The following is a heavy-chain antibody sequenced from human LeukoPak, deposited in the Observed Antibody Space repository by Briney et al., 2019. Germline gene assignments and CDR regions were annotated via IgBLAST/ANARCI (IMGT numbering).Heavy chain of an antibody. CDR3: ARESRLFDSGGYSVFAAFDI. D-gene: IGHD3-22*01. CDR1: GGTFSNST. Sequence: SVKVSCKASGGTFSNSTISWVRQAPGQGLEWMGQFIPTYGATNYAHRFEDRVTLTSDESTSTASMELSRLRSDDTAMYYCARESRLFDSGGYSVFAAFDIWGQGTLVTVSS. J-gene: IGHJ3*02. V-gene: IGHV1-69*01. CDR2: FIPTYGAT.